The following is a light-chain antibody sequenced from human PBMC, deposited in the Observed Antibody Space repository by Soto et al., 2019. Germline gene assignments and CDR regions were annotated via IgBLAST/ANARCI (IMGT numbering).Light chain of an antibody. CDR1: QSISIS. V-gene: IGKV1-5*01. Sequence: IQMTQSPSTVSASVGDRVTITCRASQSISISLAWYQQKPGKAPKVLIYDASSLDSGVPSRFSGSGYGTEFTLTVSSLQPGDFATYSCQQYESYPYSFGQGTKLEIK. J-gene: IGKJ2*01. CDR2: DAS. CDR3: QQYESYPYS.